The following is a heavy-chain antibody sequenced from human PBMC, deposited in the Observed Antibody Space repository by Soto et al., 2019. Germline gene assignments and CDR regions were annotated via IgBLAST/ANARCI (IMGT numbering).Heavy chain of an antibody. CDR1: ADSISNYY. Sequence: SETLSLTCTVSADSISNYYCSWIRQPPGKGLEWIGYFSYRGSTNYNPSLQSRVTISLDTSKSQLSLKLNSVTAADSALYFCARLEGLATISYYFDFWGQGALVTVSS. CDR2: FSYRGST. CDR3: ARLEGLATISYYFDF. V-gene: IGHV4-59*08. J-gene: IGHJ4*02. D-gene: IGHD3-9*01.